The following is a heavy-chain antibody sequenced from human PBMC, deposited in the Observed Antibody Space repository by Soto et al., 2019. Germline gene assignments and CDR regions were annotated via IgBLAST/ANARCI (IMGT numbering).Heavy chain of an antibody. D-gene: IGHD6-6*01. J-gene: IGHJ6*03. CDR3: AAGYSSSSFVAYYYYMDV. Sequence: PGGSLTLSCAASGFTFIDYYMSWIRQAPGKGLEWVSYISSSGSTIYYADSVKGRFTISRDNAKNSLYLQMNSLRAEDTAVYYCAAGYSSSSFVAYYYYMDVWGKGTTVTVSS. CDR1: GFTFIDYY. CDR2: ISSSGSTI. V-gene: IGHV3-11*01.